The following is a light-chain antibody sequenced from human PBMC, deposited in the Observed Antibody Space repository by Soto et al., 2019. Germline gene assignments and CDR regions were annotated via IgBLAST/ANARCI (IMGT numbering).Light chain of an antibody. CDR2: AAS. CDR3: QKYNSAPPNT. Sequence: DIQMTQSPSSLSASVGDRVTITCRASQGISNYLAWYQQKPGRVPKLLIYAASTLQSGVPSRFSGSGSGTDFTLTISSLQPEDVATYYCQKYNSAPPNTFGGGTKVEIK. V-gene: IGKV1-27*01. CDR1: QGISNY. J-gene: IGKJ4*01.